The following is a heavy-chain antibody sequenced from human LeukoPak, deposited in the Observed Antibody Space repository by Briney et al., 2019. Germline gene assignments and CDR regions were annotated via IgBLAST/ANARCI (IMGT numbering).Heavy chain of an antibody. CDR2: IHYSGST. CDR3: ARRGYFDSSGYFVAQY. J-gene: IGHJ4*02. CDR1: GDSISSYY. D-gene: IGHD3-22*01. Sequence: AETLSLTCTVSGDSISSYYWNWIRQPPGKGLEYIGWIHYSGSTDYNPSLKRRVTISLDVSKRQLSLNLTSVTAADPAVYYRARRGYFDSSGYFVAQYRGQGTLVTLSS. V-gene: IGHV4-59*12.